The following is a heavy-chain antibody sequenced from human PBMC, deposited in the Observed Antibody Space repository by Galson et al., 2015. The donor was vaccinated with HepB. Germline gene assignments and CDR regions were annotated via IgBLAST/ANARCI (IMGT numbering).Heavy chain of an antibody. J-gene: IGHJ3*02. CDR2: TYYRSNWYN. CDR3: ARDGDTGPRVWVFDI. Sequence: CAISGDSVSSDSAAWNWIRQSPSRGLEWLGRTYYRSNWYNDFAVSVKSRITINPDTSKNQFSLQLNSVTPEDTAVYYCARDGDTGPRVWVFDIWGQGTMVTVSS. D-gene: IGHD1-1*01. CDR1: GDSVSSDSAA. V-gene: IGHV6-1*01.